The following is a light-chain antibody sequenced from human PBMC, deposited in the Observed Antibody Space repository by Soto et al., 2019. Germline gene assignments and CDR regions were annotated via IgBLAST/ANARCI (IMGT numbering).Light chain of an antibody. CDR2: GAS. J-gene: IGKJ5*01. CDR1: QTVGNNY. Sequence: EVVMTHSPATLSVSPGDGATLSCRASQTVGNNYLAWYQLRPGQAPRLLIHGASNRATGIPARFSGSGSGTDFTLTISSLEPEDFAVYYCQQYGSSPSITFGQGTRLEIK. CDR3: QQYGSSPSIT. V-gene: IGKV3-20*01.